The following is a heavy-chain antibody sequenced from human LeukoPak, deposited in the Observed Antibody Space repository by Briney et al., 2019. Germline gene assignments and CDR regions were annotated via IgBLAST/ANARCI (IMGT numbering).Heavy chain of an antibody. J-gene: IGHJ5*02. CDR2: IYTSGST. D-gene: IGHD2-2*01. CDR3: ARATAWGYQLLS. Sequence: SETLSLTCTVSGGSISSGSYYWSWMRQPAGKGLEWIGRIYTSGSTNYNPSLKSRVTISVDTSKNQFSLKLSSVTAADTAVYYCARATAWGYQLLSWGQGTLVTVSS. CDR1: GGSISSGSYY. V-gene: IGHV4-61*02.